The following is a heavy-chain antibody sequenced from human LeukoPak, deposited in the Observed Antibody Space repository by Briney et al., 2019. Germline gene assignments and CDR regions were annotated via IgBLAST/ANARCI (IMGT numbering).Heavy chain of an antibody. D-gene: IGHD6-19*01. CDR2: ISYDGSNK. CDR3: ATLGSGSAGAFDI. Sequence: GGSLRLSCAASGFTFSSYSMNWVRQAPGKGLEWVAVISYDGSNKYYADSVKGRFTISRDNSKNTLYLQMNSLRAEDTAVYYCATLGSGSAGAFDIWGQGTMVTVSS. V-gene: IGHV3-30*03. CDR1: GFTFSSYS. J-gene: IGHJ3*02.